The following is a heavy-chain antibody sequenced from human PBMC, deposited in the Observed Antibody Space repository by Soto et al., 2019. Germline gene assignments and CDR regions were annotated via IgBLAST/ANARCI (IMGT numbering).Heavy chain of an antibody. J-gene: IGHJ4*02. Sequence: QVQLQESGPGLVKPSQTLSLTCTVSGGSISSGGYYWSWIRQHTGKGLEWIGYIYYSGSTYYNPSLKSLVTISVDTYKNQVSLKLSSVTAADTAVYYCARSILTGYQYFDYWGQGTLVTVSS. CDR2: IYYSGST. V-gene: IGHV4-31*01. CDR3: ARSILTGYQYFDY. D-gene: IGHD3-9*01. CDR1: GGSISSGGYY.